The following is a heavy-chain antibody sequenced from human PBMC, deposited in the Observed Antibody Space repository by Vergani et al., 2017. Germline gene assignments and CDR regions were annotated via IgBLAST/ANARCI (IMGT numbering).Heavy chain of an antibody. CDR3: ARDRPMVRGASDPYYFDY. V-gene: IGHV4-61*02. CDR2: IYTSGST. CDR1: GGSISSGSYY. J-gene: IGHJ4*02. Sequence: QVQLQESGPGLVKPSQTLSLTCTVSGGSISSGSYYWSWIRQPAGKGLEWIGRIYTSGSTNYNPSLNSRVTMSVDTSKNQFSLKLRSVTAADTAVYYCARDRPMVRGASDPYYFDYWGQGTLVTVSS. D-gene: IGHD3-10*01.